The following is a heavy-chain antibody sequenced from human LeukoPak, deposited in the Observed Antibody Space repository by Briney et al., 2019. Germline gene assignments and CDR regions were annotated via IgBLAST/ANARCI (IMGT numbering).Heavy chain of an antibody. CDR3: ARGQVFYYGSGSYPLDY. V-gene: IGHV1-8*02. J-gene: IGHJ4*02. CDR1: GYTFTGYY. D-gene: IGHD3-10*01. Sequence: ASVKVSYKASGYTFTGYYLHWVRQAPGQGLEWMGWMNPNSGNTGYAQKFQGRVTMTRNTSISTAYMELSSLRSEDTAVYYCARGQVFYYGSGSYPLDYWGQGTLVAVSS. CDR2: MNPNSGNT.